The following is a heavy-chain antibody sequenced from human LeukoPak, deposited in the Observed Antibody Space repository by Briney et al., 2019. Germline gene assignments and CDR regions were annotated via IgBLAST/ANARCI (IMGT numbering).Heavy chain of an antibody. V-gene: IGHV4-59*08. CDR2: LSDSGST. D-gene: IGHD3-22*01. J-gene: IGHJ4*02. CDR1: GASISTYY. Sequence: SETLSLTCTVSGASISTYYWSWIRQPPGKGLEWIGYLSDSGSTNYNPSLKSRVTISVDTSKNQFSLKLSSVTAADTAVYYCARVNSSGYYWRFDYWGQGTLVTVSS. CDR3: ARVNSSGYYWRFDY.